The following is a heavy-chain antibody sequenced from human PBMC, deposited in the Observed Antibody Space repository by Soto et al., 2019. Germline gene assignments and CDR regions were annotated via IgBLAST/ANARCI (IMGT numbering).Heavy chain of an antibody. D-gene: IGHD3-16*02. Sequence: QVQLQQWGAGLLKPSETLSLTCAVYGGSFSGYYWSWIRQPPGKGLEWIGEINHSGSTNYNPSHKSRVTISVDTSKNQFSLKLSSVTAADTAVYYCARRNDYIWGSYRYTSWYFDLWGRGTLVTVSS. CDR1: GGSFSGYY. CDR3: ARRNDYIWGSYRYTSWYFDL. CDR2: INHSGST. V-gene: IGHV4-34*01. J-gene: IGHJ2*01.